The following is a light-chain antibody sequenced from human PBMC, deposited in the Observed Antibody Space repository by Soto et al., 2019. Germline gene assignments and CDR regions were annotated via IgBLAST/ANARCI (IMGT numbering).Light chain of an antibody. J-gene: IGLJ2*01. V-gene: IGLV1-47*02. Sequence: QSVVTQPPSVSGTPGQRVTIFCSGRRSNIGSNLVYWYQQLPVTAPKLLIFSNDQRPSGVPDRFSGSRSGTSASLAISGLRSEDEGDYYCAAWDDSLSGVVFGGGTKVTVL. CDR1: RSNIGSNL. CDR2: SND. CDR3: AAWDDSLSGVV.